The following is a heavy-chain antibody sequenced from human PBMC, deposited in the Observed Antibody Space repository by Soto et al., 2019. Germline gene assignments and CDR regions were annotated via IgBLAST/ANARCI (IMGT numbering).Heavy chain of an antibody. J-gene: IGHJ6*02. V-gene: IGHV1-18*01. Sequence: GASVKVSCKASGYTFTSYGITWVRQAPGQGLEWMGRISTYNGNTNYAQKLQGRVTMTTDTSTSTAYMDLRSLRSDDTAVYYCAREGPGSGSHWTDNYWGQGTTVTVSS. CDR3: AREGPGSGSHWTDNY. D-gene: IGHD3-10*01. CDR1: GYTFTSYG. CDR2: ISTYNGNT.